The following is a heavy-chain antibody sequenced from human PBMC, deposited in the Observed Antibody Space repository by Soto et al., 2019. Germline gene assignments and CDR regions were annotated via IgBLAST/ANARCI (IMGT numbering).Heavy chain of an antibody. Sequence: ASVKVSCKASGYTFTGYYMHWVRQAPGQGLEWMGWINPNSGGTNYAQKFQGWVTMTRDTSISTAYMELSRLRSDDTAVYYCASRYLEYCFSSACSAPYDYWGQGALVTVSS. CDR3: ASRYLEYCFSSACSAPYDY. CDR2: INPNSGGT. D-gene: IGHD2-2*01. V-gene: IGHV1-2*04. CDR1: GYTFTGYY. J-gene: IGHJ4*02.